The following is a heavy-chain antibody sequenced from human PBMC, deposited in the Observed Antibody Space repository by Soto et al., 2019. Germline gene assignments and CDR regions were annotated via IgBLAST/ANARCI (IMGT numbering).Heavy chain of an antibody. Sequence: ASVKVSCKASGYTFTSYGISWVRQTPGQGLEWMGWISAYNGNTNCAQKLQGRVTMTTDTSTSTAYMELRSLRSDDTAVCYCARDGGRQWLVLDSDYWGQVTLVTVSS. CDR2: ISAYNGNT. CDR3: ARDGGRQWLVLDSDY. CDR1: GYTFTSYG. J-gene: IGHJ4*02. D-gene: IGHD6-19*01. V-gene: IGHV1-18*01.